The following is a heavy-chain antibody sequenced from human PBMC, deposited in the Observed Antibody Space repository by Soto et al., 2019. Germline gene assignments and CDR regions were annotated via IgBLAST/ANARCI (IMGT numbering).Heavy chain of an antibody. CDR2: IWYDGSNK. Sequence: QVQLVESGGGVVQPGRSLRLSCAASGFTFSSYGMHWVRQAPGKGLEWVAVIWYDGSNKYYADSVKGRFTISRDHSKHTLELQMNSPGAEDTAVYYCATDVSCSGGSRNSYYCYYGMDVWGQGATVTVSS. CDR3: ATDVSCSGGSRNSYYCYYGMDV. CDR1: GFTFSSYG. D-gene: IGHD2-15*01. J-gene: IGHJ6*02. V-gene: IGHV3-33*01.